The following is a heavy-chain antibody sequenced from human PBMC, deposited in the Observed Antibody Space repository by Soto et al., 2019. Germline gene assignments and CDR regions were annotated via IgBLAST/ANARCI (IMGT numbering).Heavy chain of an antibody. Sequence: GGSLRLSCAASGFTFSSYWMHWVRQAPGKGLVWVSRINSDGSSTSYADSVKGRFTISRDNAKNTLYLQMNSLRAEDTAXYYCARDAVGISVPFDYWGQGTLVTVSS. V-gene: IGHV3-74*01. J-gene: IGHJ4*02. CDR1: GFTFSSYW. CDR2: INSDGSST. CDR3: ARDAVGISVPFDY. D-gene: IGHD6-19*01.